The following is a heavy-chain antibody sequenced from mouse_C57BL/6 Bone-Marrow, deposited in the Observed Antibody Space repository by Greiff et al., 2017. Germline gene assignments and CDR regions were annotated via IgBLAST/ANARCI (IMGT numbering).Heavy chain of an antibody. CDR1: GYTFTSYW. J-gene: IGHJ3*01. D-gene: IGHD1-1*01. V-gene: IGHV1-74*01. Sequence: QVQLQQSGAELVKPGASVKVSCKASGYTFTSYWMHWVKQRPGQGLEWIGRIHPSDSDTNYNQKFKGKATLTVDNSSSTAYMQLSSLTSEDSAVYYCAISDGSSPWFAYWGQGTLVTVSA. CDR3: AISDGSSPWFAY. CDR2: IHPSDSDT.